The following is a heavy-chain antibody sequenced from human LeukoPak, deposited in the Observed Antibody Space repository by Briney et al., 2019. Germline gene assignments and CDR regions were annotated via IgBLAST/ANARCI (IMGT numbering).Heavy chain of an antibody. V-gene: IGHV4-59*08. CDR1: GGSISSYY. D-gene: IGHD6-19*01. CDR2: IYYTGAT. J-gene: IGHJ4*02. Sequence: SETLSLTRTVSGGSISSYYWTWIRQPPGKGLEWIGYIYYTGATSYNPSLKSRVTISVDTSKKQFSLKLTSVTAADTAVYYCARYGGSGWVIDNWGQGTLVTVSS. CDR3: ARYGGSGWVIDN.